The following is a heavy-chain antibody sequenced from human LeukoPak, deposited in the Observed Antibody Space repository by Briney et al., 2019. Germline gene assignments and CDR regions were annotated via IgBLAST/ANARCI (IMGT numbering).Heavy chain of an antibody. D-gene: IGHD1-26*01. CDR2: ISGTGDNT. CDR1: GLTFIGFA. V-gene: IGHV3-23*01. CDR3: AKMKGHPLPKYYMDV. J-gene: IGHJ6*01. Sequence: GSLTLSCAASGLTFIGFAMGWVRRNPGKGLEWVSGISGTGDNTLYADSVKGRFTISRDNSKNTLYLEMNSLRAEDTAIYYCAKMKGHPLPKYYMDVWGQGTTVTVSS.